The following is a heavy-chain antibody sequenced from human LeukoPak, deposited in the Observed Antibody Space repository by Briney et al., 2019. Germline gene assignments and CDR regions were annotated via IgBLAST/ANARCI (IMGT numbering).Heavy chain of an antibody. CDR1: GGSVSSHSYY. D-gene: IGHD5-18*01. V-gene: IGHV4-39*07. Sequence: PSETLSLTCTVSGGSVSSHSYYWGWIRQPPGKGLEWIGSMHYIGSSYYNPSLKSRVTISVDTSKNQFSLKLSSVTAADTAVYYCAREGRGIQLWSLRKDGFDYWGQGTLVTVSS. CDR2: MHYIGSS. CDR3: AREGRGIQLWSLRKDGFDY. J-gene: IGHJ4*02.